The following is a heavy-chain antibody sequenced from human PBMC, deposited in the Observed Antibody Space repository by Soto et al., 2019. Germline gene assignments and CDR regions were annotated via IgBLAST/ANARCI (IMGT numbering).Heavy chain of an antibody. CDR1: GGSISSSSYY. J-gene: IGHJ4*02. CDR2: IYYSGST. CDR3: ATPSLAAAASNFDY. V-gene: IGHV4-39*01. Sequence: SETLSLTCTVSGGSISSSSYYWGWIRQPPGKGLEWIGSIYYSGSTYYNPSLKSRVTISVDTSKNQFSLKLSSVTAADTAVYYCATPSLAAAASNFDYWGQGTLVTVSS. D-gene: IGHD6-13*01.